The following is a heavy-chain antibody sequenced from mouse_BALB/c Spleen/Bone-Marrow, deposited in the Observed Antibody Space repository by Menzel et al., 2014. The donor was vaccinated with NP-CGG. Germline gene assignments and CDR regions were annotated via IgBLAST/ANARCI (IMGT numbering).Heavy chain of an antibody. Sequence: EVKLVESGGGLVEPGVSLKLSCAASGFTFIAYTMSWVRQTPEKRLEWVAYINNGGGSTYYPDTVKGRFTISRDNAKNPLSLQMSSLNSEDTAMYYCARHGEERPVLAMDYWGQRASVTFYS. V-gene: IGHV5-12-2*01. CDR2: INNGGGST. CDR3: ARHGEERPVLAMDY. J-gene: IGHJ4*01. D-gene: IGHD2-14*01. CDR1: GFTFIAYT.